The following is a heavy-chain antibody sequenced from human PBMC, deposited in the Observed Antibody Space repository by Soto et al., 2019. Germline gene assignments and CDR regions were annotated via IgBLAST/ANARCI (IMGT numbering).Heavy chain of an antibody. CDR1: GGTFSSYA. Sequence: SVKVSCKASGGTFSSYAISWVRQAPGQGLEWMGGIIHIFGTANYAQKFQGRVTITADESTSTAYMELSSLRSEDTAVYYCARARSWSTSFDYWGQGTLVTVSS. J-gene: IGHJ4*02. CDR2: IIHIFGTA. V-gene: IGHV1-69*13. D-gene: IGHD3-3*01. CDR3: ARARSWSTSFDY.